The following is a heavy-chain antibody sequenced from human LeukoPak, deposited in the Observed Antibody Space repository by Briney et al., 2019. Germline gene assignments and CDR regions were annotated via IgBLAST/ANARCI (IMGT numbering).Heavy chain of an antibody. CDR3: AGGRLVATSKAVAIDY. V-gene: IGHV3-74*01. J-gene: IGHJ4*02. CDR2: INERGSST. CDR1: GFTFSNSW. Sequence: PGGSLRLSYAASGFTFSNSWLHWVRQAPGKGLVWVSRINERGSSTSYADSVKGRFTISRDNAKNTLYLQMNNLRADDMAVYYCAGGRLVATSKAVAIDYWGQGTLVTVSS. D-gene: IGHD5-12*01.